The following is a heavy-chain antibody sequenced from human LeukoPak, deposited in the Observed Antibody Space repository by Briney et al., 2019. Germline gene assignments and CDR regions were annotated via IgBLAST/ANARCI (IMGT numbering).Heavy chain of an antibody. D-gene: IGHD3-16*01. Sequence: SEILSLTCAVYGGSFSGYYWSWIRQPPGKGLEWIGEINHSGSTNYNPSLKSRVTISVDTSKNQFSLKLSSVTAADTAVYYCARVNGLPYYFDYWGQGTLVTVSS. J-gene: IGHJ4*02. CDR2: INHSGST. V-gene: IGHV4-34*01. CDR1: GGSFSGYY. CDR3: ARVNGLPYYFDY.